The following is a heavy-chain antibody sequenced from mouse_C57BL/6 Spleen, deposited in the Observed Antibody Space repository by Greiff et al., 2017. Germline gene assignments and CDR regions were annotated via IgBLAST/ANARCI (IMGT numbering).Heavy chain of an antibody. CDR2: ISSGSSTI. CDR3: ARWIAGTSYYFDY. J-gene: IGHJ2*01. V-gene: IGHV5-17*01. CDR1: GFTFSDYG. D-gene: IGHD4-1*01. Sequence: EVQLVESGGGLVKPGGSLKLSCAASGFTFSDYGMHWVRQAPEKGLEWVAYISSGSSTIYYADTVKGRFTISRDNAKNTLFLQMTSLRSEDTAMYYCARWIAGTSYYFDYWGQGTTLTVSS.